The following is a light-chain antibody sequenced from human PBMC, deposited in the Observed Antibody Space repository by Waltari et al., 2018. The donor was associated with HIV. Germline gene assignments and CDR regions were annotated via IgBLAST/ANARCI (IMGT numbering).Light chain of an antibody. J-gene: IGKJ4*01. CDR3: QQYYSTPVT. CDR2: WAS. CDR1: QSDLYSSNNKDY. V-gene: IGKV4-1*01. Sequence: DIVMTQSPDSLAVSLGERATINCKSSQSDLYSSNNKDYLAWYQQKPAQPPKLLFYWASTRESGVPDRFGGSGSGTDFTLTINSLQAEDVAVYYCQQYYSTPVTFGGGTKVEIK.